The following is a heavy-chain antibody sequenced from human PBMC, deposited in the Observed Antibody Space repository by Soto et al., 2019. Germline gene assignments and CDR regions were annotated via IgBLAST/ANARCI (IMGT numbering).Heavy chain of an antibody. CDR2: IWYDGSNK. Sequence: QVQLVESGGGVVQPGRSLRLSCAASGFTFSSYGMHWVRQAPGKGLEWVAVIWYDGSNKYYADSVKGRFTISRDNSKNTLYLQMNSLRAEDXXXXYCARKRGKPYGDFXXYWGQGTLVTVSS. CDR1: GFTFSSYG. V-gene: IGHV3-33*01. D-gene: IGHD4-17*01. J-gene: IGHJ4*02. CDR3: ARKRGKPYGDFXXY.